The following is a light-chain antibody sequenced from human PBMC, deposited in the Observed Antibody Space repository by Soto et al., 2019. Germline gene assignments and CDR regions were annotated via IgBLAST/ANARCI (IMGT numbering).Light chain of an antibody. J-gene: IGKJ1*01. CDR1: QSISSF. Sequence: DIQMTQSPFSLSASVGDRVTITCRASQSISSFLNWYQQKPGKPPKLLIYDASSLHSGVPSRFTGSGFGTEFTLTISSLQPEDFATYYCQQYHRYSRTFGQGTKVDIK. CDR3: QQYHRYSRT. CDR2: DAS. V-gene: IGKV1-5*01.